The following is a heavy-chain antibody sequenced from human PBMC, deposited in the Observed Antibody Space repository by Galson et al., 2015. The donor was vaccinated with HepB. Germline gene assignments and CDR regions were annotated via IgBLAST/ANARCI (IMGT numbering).Heavy chain of an antibody. CDR1: GYTFTSYA. V-gene: IGHV7-4-1*02. Sequence: SVKVSCKASGYTFTSYAMIWVRQAPGQGLEWLGRINTNTGVPLYAQSFTGRFVLSMDTSVKTAYLQINSLNTDDTGVYYCARENDYGGNFWYFDLWGRGTQVTVSS. D-gene: IGHD4-23*01. CDR2: INTNTGVP. J-gene: IGHJ2*01. CDR3: ARENDYGGNFWYFDL.